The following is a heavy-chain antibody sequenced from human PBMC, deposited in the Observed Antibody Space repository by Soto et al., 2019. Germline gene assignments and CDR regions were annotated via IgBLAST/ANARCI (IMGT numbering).Heavy chain of an antibody. CDR3: ARESATVTTFDY. CDR1: GGTFSSYA. CDR2: IIPIFGTA. D-gene: IGHD4-17*01. Sequence: QVQLVQSGAEVKKPGSSVKVSCKASGGTFSSYAISWVRQAPGQGLEWMGGIIPIFGTANYAQKFQGRVKINAEESTSNAYMELSSLRSEDTAVYYCARESATVTTFDYWGQGTLVTVSS. V-gene: IGHV1-69*01. J-gene: IGHJ4*02.